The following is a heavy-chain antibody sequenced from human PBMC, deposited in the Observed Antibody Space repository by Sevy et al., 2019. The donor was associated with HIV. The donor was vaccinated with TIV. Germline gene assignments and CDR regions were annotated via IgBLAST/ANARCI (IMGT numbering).Heavy chain of an antibody. CDR2: ISASGTS. CDR3: VKEHFDWLLPSYYFDL. D-gene: IGHD3-9*01. CDR1: GGSISTVDYY. Sequence: SETLSLTCTISGGSISTVDYYSTWIRQPARKGLEWIGRISASGTSTYNPSLESRVTMSVDTSKNQFSLKLTSVTAADTAMYYCVKEHFDWLLPSYYFDLWGRGTLVTVSS. J-gene: IGHJ2*01. V-gene: IGHV4-61*02.